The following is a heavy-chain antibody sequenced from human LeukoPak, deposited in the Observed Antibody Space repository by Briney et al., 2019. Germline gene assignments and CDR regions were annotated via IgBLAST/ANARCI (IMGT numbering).Heavy chain of an antibody. J-gene: IGHJ4*02. CDR1: GLTFSSYA. Sequence: PGGSLRLSCAASGLTFSSYAMRLVRQAPGKRLEWVSAISGSGGSTYYADSVKGRFTISRDNSKNTLYLQMNSLRAEDTAVYYCAKDLESSVFFGGYDLGSYFDYWGQGTLVTVSS. CDR3: AKDLESSVFFGGYDLGSYFDY. CDR2: ISGSGGST. V-gene: IGHV3-23*01. D-gene: IGHD5-12*01.